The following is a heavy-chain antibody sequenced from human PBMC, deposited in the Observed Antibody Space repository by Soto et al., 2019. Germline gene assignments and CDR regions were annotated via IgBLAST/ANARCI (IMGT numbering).Heavy chain of an antibody. D-gene: IGHD6-19*01. J-gene: IGHJ3*02. CDR3: ARPKNSGWYLSAFDI. CDR2: IYYSGST. V-gene: IGHV4-39*01. Sequence: SETLSLTCTVSGGSISSSSYYWGWIRQPPGKGLEWIGSIYYSGSTYYNPSLKSRVTISVDTSKNQFSLKLSSVTAADTAVYYCARPKNSGWYLSAFDIWGQGTMVTVSS. CDR1: GGSISSSSYY.